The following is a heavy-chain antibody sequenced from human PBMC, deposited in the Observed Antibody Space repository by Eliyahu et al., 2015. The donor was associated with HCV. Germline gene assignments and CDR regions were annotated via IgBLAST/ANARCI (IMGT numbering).Heavy chain of an antibody. D-gene: IGHD6-19*01. CDR1: GFXFSSSV. J-gene: IGHJ4*02. Sequence: EVQLLESGGGLVQPGGSLXLSCAASGFXFSSSVMSWVRQAPGKGLXWVSIIYGVGSRTFYAESVEGRFTISKDNSKNMLYLQMNSLSAEDTAVYYCAGPNSGWSWAFDYWGQGTLVTVSS. CDR3: AGPNSGWSWAFDY. CDR2: IYGVGSRT. V-gene: IGHV3-23*03.